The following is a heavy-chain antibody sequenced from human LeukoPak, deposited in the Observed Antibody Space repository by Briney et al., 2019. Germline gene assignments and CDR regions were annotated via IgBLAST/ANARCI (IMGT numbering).Heavy chain of an antibody. J-gene: IGHJ4*02. Sequence: PSETLSLTCTVSGGSISSYYWSWIRQPPGKGLEWIGYIYYSGSTNYNPSLKSRVTISVDTSKNQFSLELSSVTAADTAVYYCAGTYYYDSSGYYYGDYWGQGTPVTVSS. V-gene: IGHV4-59*01. D-gene: IGHD3-22*01. CDR2: IYYSGST. CDR3: AGTYYYDSSGYYYGDY. CDR1: GGSISSYY.